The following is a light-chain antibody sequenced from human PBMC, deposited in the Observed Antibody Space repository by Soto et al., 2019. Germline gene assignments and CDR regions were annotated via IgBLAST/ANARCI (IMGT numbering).Light chain of an antibody. CDR3: QHYNVYPWT. V-gene: IGKV1-39*01. CDR1: QSIGNY. J-gene: IGKJ1*01. CDR2: AAS. Sequence: DIQMTQSPSSLSASVGDRVTITCRASQSIGNYLNWYQQKPGKAPNLLIYAASSLQSGVPSRFSGSGSETDFTLTISSLQPEDFAIYYCQHYNVYPWTFGQGTKVDIK.